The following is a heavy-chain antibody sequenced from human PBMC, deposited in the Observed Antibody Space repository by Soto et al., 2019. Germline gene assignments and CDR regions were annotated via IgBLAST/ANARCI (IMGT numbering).Heavy chain of an antibody. CDR1: GFTFSSYD. J-gene: IGHJ2*01. CDR2: IGTAGDT. Sequence: EVQLVESGGGLVQPGGSLRLSCAASGFTFSSYDMHWVRQATGKGLEWVSAIGTAGDTYYPGSVKGRFTISREDAKNSLYLQMNSLRAGDTAVYYCARGELGIVRSYWYLDPGGSGTRVTVSS. D-gene: IGHD7-27*01. CDR3: ARGELGIVRSYWYLDP. V-gene: IGHV3-13*04.